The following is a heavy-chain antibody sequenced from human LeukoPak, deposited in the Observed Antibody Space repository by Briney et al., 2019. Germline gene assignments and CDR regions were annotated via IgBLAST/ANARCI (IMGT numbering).Heavy chain of an antibody. CDR1: GFTFSSYW. V-gene: IGHV4-34*01. CDR2: INHSGST. CDR3: ARGTPGSITIFGVVITFDY. D-gene: IGHD3-3*01. Sequence: GSLRLSCAASGFTFSSYWMSWIRQPPGKGLEWIGEINHSGSTNYNPSLKSRVTISVDTSKNQFSLKLSSVTAADTAVYYCARGTPGSITIFGVVITFDYWGQGTLVTVSS. J-gene: IGHJ4*02.